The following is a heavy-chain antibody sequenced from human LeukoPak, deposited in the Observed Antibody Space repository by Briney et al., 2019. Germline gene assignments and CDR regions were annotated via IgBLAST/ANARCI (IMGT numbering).Heavy chain of an antibody. Sequence: SETLSLTCTVSSGSIYSYYWSWIRQPPGKGLEWIGYVYYSGSTNFNPSLESRVTISVDTAKNQFALKLISVTAADTAIYYCARGGYYFDYWGQGSLVTVSS. J-gene: IGHJ4*02. CDR2: VYYSGST. V-gene: IGHV4-59*01. CDR1: SGSIYSYY. CDR3: ARGGYYFDY.